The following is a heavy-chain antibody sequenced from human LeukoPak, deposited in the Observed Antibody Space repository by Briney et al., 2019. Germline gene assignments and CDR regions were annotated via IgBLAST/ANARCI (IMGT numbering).Heavy chain of an antibody. CDR3: AREFIAAAGPFDY. J-gene: IGHJ4*02. V-gene: IGHV3-7*01. Sequence: TGGSLRLSCAASGFTFSSYWMSWVRQAPGKGLEWVANIKQDGSVKYYVDSVKGRFTISSDNAKNSLYLQMNSLRAEDTAVYHCAREFIAAAGPFDYWGQGTLVTVSS. D-gene: IGHD6-13*01. CDR2: IKQDGSVK. CDR1: GFTFSSYW.